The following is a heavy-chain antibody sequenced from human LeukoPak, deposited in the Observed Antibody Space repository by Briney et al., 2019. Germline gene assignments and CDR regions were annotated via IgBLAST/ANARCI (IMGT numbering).Heavy chain of an antibody. CDR3: TRGTREPDF. J-gene: IGHJ4*02. D-gene: IGHD5-24*01. V-gene: IGHV4-59*02. Sequence: SETLSLTCTVSGDSVSHYYWNWIRQPPGKALELIGYISNNGDSNYNPSLKSRVTMSLDTSKNQLSLRLTSVTAADTAVYFCTRGTREPDFWSQGTLVTVSS. CDR1: GDSVSHYY. CDR2: ISNNGDS.